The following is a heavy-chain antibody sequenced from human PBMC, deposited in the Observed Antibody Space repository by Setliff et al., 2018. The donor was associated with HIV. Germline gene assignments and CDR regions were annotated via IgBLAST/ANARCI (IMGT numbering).Heavy chain of an antibody. D-gene: IGHD6-19*01. Sequence: QSLTCSVSGGSISSYYWSWSRPPAGKGLGWIGRIYTRGSINDNPSLKRRVTMSVATSTNQFSLHLISVTPEDTALYYCARGSYGSVLLWGQGSLVTVSS. CDR2: IYTRGSI. CDR3: ARGSYGSVLL. CDR1: GGSISSYY. V-gene: IGHV4-4*07. J-gene: IGHJ4*02.